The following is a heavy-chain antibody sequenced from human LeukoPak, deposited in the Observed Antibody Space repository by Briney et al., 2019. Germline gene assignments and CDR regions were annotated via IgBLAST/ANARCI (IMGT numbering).Heavy chain of an antibody. CDR3: ARDRGPHSSSPNSGAFDI. CDR1: GFTFSSYS. J-gene: IGHJ3*02. D-gene: IGHD6-6*01. CDR2: ISSRSSYI. Sequence: GGSLRLSCAASGFTFSSYSMNWVRQAPGKGLEWVSSISSRSSYIYYADSVKGRFTISRDNAWNSLYLQMNSLRAEDTAVYYCARDRGPHSSSPNSGAFDIWGQGTMVTVSS. V-gene: IGHV3-21*01.